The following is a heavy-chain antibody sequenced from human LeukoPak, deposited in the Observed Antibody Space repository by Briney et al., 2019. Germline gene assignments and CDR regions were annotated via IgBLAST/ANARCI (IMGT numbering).Heavy chain of an antibody. CDR1: GFPFSSYW. CDR3: APQQTYSPYNWFDP. D-gene: IGHD5-12*01. V-gene: IGHV3-7*01. CDR2: IKQDGSKK. J-gene: IGHJ5*02. Sequence: PGGSLRPSCVASGFPFSSYWMTWVRQAPGKGLEWVANIKQDGSKKSYVDSVKGRFTISRDNAMNSLYLQMNSLRAEDTAVYYCAPQQTYSPYNWFDPWGQGTLVTVSS.